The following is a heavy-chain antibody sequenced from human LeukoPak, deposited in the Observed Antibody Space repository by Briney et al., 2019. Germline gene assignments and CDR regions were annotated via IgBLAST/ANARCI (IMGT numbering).Heavy chain of an antibody. CDR2: IIPIFGTA. CDR3: ANYGDYGSSWE. Sequence: AASVKVSCKSSGGTFSSYAISWVRHAPGQGLEWMGGIIPIFGTANYSQKFQGRVTITADKSTSTAYMELSSLRSEDTAVYYCANYGDYGSSWEWGQGTLVTISS. CDR1: GGTFSSYA. V-gene: IGHV1-69*06. J-gene: IGHJ4*02. D-gene: IGHD4-17*01.